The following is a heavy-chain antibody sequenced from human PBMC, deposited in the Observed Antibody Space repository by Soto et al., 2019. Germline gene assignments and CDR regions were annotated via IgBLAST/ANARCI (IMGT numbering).Heavy chain of an antibody. V-gene: IGHV4-59*01. CDR1: GGSISSYF. D-gene: IGHD4-17*01. CDR2: IYYTGSTNY. CDR3: ARESSVTYFDY. Sequence: ASETLSLTCTVSGGSISSYFWSWIRQPPGKGLEWIGYIYYTGSTNYNYNPSLKSRVTISVDTSKNQFSLKLSSVTAAATAVYYCARESSVTYFDYWGQGTLVTVSS. J-gene: IGHJ4*02.